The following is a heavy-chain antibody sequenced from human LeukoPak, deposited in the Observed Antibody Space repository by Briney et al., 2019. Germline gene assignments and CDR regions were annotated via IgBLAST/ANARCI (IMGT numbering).Heavy chain of an antibody. Sequence: NPSQTLSLTCAVSGASFSGDYWSWLRQPPGKGLEWIAEINHSGRSNYNPSLQGRVTISVDTSKNQFSLNLSSVAAADTARYYCARGLYDSGDYHYGIRAYYFDIWGQGILVTVSS. CDR1: GASFSGDY. CDR2: INHSGRS. V-gene: IGHV4-34*01. D-gene: IGHD3-22*01. CDR3: ARGLYDSGDYHYGIRAYYFDI. J-gene: IGHJ4*02.